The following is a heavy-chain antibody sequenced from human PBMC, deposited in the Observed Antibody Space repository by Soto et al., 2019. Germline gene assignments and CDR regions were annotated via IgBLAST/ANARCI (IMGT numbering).Heavy chain of an antibody. Sequence: SETLSLTCTVSGGSISSGGYYWSWIRQHPGKGLEWIGYIYYSGSTYYNPSLKSRVTISVDTSKNQFSLKLSSVTAADTAVYYCAREVRRDYYGSGEFDYWGQGTLVTVSS. CDR3: AREVRRDYYGSGEFDY. J-gene: IGHJ4*02. CDR1: GGSISSGGYY. D-gene: IGHD3-10*01. V-gene: IGHV4-31*03. CDR2: IYYSGST.